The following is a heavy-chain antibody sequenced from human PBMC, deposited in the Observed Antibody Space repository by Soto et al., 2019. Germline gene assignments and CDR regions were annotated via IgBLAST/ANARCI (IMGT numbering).Heavy chain of an antibody. CDR2: IYSGGST. D-gene: IGHD6-13*01. CDR3: ARDRWSSSTGYSSS. V-gene: IGHV3-53*05. CDR1: RFTVSINY. Sequence: GSLRLSCASSRFTVSINYMSWVRQAPGKGLEWVSVIYSGGSTYYADSVKGRFTISRDNSKNTLYLQMNSLRAEDTAVYYCARDRWSSSTGYSSSGGQGTLVTVSS. J-gene: IGHJ4*02.